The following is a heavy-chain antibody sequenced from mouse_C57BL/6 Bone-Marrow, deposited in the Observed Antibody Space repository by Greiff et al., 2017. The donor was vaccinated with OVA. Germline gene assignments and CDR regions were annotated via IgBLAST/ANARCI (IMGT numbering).Heavy chain of an antibody. J-gene: IGHJ3*01. CDR1: GYTFTSYW. CDR2: IYPGDSDT. D-gene: IGHD2-4*01. V-gene: IGHV1-5*01. Sequence: VQLKQSGTVLARPGASVKMSCKTSGYTFTSYWMHWVKQRPGQGLEWIGAIYPGDSDTSYNQKLKGKAKLTAVTSASTAYMELSSLTNEGSAVYCYTGLYDYGGAYWGQGTLVTVSA. CDR3: TGLYDYGGAY.